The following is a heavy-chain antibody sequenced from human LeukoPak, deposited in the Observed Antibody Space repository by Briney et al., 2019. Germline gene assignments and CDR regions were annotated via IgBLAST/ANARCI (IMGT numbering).Heavy chain of an antibody. CDR2: IHYTGST. V-gene: IGHV4-59*01. J-gene: IGHJ3*02. CDR1: GGSLNSDY. Sequence: SETLSLTCTVSGGSLNSDYWTWIRRPPGKGLEYIGYIHYTGSTYYNPSLKSRVIISVDTSKNQFSLKVSSVTAADTAVYYCARLPRSAFDIWGQGTMVTVSS. CDR3: ARLPRSAFDI. D-gene: IGHD2-15*01.